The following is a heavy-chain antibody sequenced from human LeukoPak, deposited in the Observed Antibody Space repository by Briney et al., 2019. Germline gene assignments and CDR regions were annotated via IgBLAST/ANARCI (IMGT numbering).Heavy chain of an antibody. CDR2: TNWNGGST. D-gene: IGHD5-18*01. J-gene: IGHJ4*02. V-gene: IGHV3-20*04. CDR3: AGGTKYSYPNGIDY. CDR1: GFTFDDYG. Sequence: GGSLRLSCAASGFTFDDYGMSWVRQAPGKGLEWVSGTNWNGGSTGYADSVKGRFTISRDNARNSLYLQMNSLGAEDTAVYYCAGGTKYSYPNGIDYWGQGTLVTVSS.